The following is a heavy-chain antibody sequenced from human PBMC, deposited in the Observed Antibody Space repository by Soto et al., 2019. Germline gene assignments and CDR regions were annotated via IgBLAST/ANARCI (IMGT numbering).Heavy chain of an antibody. Sequence: GGSLRLSCAASGFTFSSYEMNWVRQAPGKGLEWVSYISSSGSTIYYADSVKGRFTISRDNAKNSLYLQMNSLRAEDTAVYYCAREGVPAATLYYYYYYGMDVWGQRTTVTVSS. V-gene: IGHV3-48*03. CDR1: GFTFSSYE. CDR2: ISSSGSTI. J-gene: IGHJ6*02. D-gene: IGHD2-2*01. CDR3: AREGVPAATLYYYYYYGMDV.